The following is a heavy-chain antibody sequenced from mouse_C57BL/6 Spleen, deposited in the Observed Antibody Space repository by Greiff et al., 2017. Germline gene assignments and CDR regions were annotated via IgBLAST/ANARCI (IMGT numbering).Heavy chain of an antibody. CDR1: GFTFSSYG. Sequence: EVQGVESGGDLVKPGGSLKLSCAASGFTFSSYGMSWVRQTPDKRLEWVATISSGGSYTYYPDSVKGRFTISRDTAKNTLYLQMSSLKSEDTAMYYCARHHSNYDYWGQGTTLTVAS. D-gene: IGHD2-5*01. J-gene: IGHJ2*01. CDR3: ARHHSNYDY. CDR2: ISSGGSYT. V-gene: IGHV5-6*01.